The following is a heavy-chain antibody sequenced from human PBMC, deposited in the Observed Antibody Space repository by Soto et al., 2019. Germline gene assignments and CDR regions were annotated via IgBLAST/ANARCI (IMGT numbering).Heavy chain of an antibody. CDR2: ISYDGSNK. J-gene: IGHJ4*02. CDR1: GFTFSSYA. V-gene: IGHV3-30-3*01. Sequence: GGSLRLSCAASGFTFSSYAMHWVRQAPGKGLEWVAVISYDGSNKYYADSVKGRFTISRDNSKNTLYLQMNSLRAEDTAVYYCARDLSSSGCCDYYFDYGGQGTLVTVSS. CDR3: ARDLSSSGCCDYYFDY. D-gene: IGHD6-19*01.